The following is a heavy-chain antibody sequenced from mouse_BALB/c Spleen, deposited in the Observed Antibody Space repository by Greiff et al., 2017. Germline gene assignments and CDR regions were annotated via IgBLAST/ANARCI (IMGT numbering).Heavy chain of an antibody. CDR3: TIGTGVINLLLRSHWYFDV. D-gene: IGHD1-1*01. Sequence: LVESGAELVRPGTSVKVSCKASGYAFTNYLIEWVKQRPGQGLEWIGVINPGSGGTNYNEKFKGKATLTADKSSSTAYMQLSSLTSDDSAVYYCTIGTGVINLLLRSHWYFDVWGAGTTVTVSS. J-gene: IGHJ1*01. V-gene: IGHV1-54*03. CDR2: INPGSGGT. CDR1: GYAFTNYL.